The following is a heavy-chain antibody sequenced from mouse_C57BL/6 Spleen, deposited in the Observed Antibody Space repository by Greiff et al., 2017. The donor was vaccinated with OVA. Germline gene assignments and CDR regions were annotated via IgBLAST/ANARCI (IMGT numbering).Heavy chain of an antibody. CDR2: IYPGSGNT. CDR1: GYTFTDYY. J-gene: IGHJ2*01. V-gene: IGHV1-76*01. CDR3: ARDSSGPFDY. D-gene: IGHD3-2*02. Sequence: QVHVKQSGAELVRPGASVKLSCKASGYTFTDYYINWVKQRPGQGLEWIARIYPGSGNTYYNEKFKSKATLTVDTSSSTAYMQLSSLTSEDSAVYYWARDSSGPFDYWGQGTTLTVSS.